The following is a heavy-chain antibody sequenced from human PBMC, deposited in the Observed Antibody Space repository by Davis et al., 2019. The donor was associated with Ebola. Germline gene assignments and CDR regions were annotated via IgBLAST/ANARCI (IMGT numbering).Heavy chain of an antibody. J-gene: IGHJ3*02. CDR2: IGHDGTSK. V-gene: IGHV3-33*03. D-gene: IGHD3-22*01. CDR3: AESGFSTAYYVNSAPLDI. Sequence: GESLKISCAASGFTFNTWGMHWVRHTPGKGLEWVTVIGHDGTSKVYVDSVRGRFTVSRDNSRNTLYLEMNSLRAEDTAVYYCAESGFSTAYYVNSAPLDIWGQGTMVTVSS. CDR1: GFTFNTWG.